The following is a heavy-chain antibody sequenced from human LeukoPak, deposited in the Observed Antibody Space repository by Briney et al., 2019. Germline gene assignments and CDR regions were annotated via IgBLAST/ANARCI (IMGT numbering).Heavy chain of an antibody. CDR3: ARGERVNLWIFEGYDY. Sequence: GGSLRLSCAASGFTVSGSYMSWVRQAPGEGLEWVGMIWYDGSDESYADSVRGRFTISRDNVKNTLYLQMSSLRAEDTAVYYCARGERVNLWIFEGYDYWGRGTLVTVSS. CDR1: GFTVSGSY. J-gene: IGHJ4*02. D-gene: IGHD3-3*01. V-gene: IGHV3-33*08. CDR2: IWYDGSDE.